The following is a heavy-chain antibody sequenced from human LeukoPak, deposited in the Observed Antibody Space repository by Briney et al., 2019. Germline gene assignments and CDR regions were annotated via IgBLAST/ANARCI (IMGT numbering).Heavy chain of an antibody. Sequence: PGGSLRLSCAASGFTFSSYEMNWVRQAPGKGLEWVSYISSSGSTIYYADSVKGRFTISRDNAKNSLYLQMNSLRAEDTAVYYCARGAYCSGGSCYSSYYYMDVWGKGTTVTVSS. V-gene: IGHV3-48*03. CDR2: ISSSGSTI. CDR3: ARGAYCSGGSCYSSYYYMDV. CDR1: GFTFSSYE. J-gene: IGHJ6*03. D-gene: IGHD2-15*01.